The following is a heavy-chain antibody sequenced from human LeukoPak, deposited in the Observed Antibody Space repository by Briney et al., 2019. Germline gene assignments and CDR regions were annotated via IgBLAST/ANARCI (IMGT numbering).Heavy chain of an antibody. V-gene: IGHV3-11*01. CDR2: ISSSGTTI. Sequence: GGSLRLSCAASGFTFSDYYMSWIRQAPGKGLEWVSYISSSGTTIYYADSVKGRSTISRDNAKNSLYLQMNSLSAEDTAVYYCARDHTRIAMIRGVVPEYYFDYWGQGTLVTVSS. CDR1: GFTFSDYY. D-gene: IGHD3-10*01. J-gene: IGHJ4*02. CDR3: ARDHTRIAMIRGVVPEYYFDY.